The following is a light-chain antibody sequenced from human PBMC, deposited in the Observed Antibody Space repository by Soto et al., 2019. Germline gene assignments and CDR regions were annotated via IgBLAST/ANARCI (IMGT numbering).Light chain of an antibody. CDR2: EIS. Sequence: QSVLTQPASVSGSPGQSITISCSGTSSDVGAYDHVSWYQQYPGKAPKFIIFEISNRPSGISSRFSGSRSGNTASLTISRLQAEDEGDYYCSSYTSTNTVVFGGGTKVTVL. V-gene: IGLV2-14*01. CDR3: SSYTSTNTVV. CDR1: SSDVGAYDH. J-gene: IGLJ2*01.